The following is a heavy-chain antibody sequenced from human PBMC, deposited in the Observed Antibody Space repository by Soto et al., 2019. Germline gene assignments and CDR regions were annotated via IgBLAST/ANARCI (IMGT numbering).Heavy chain of an antibody. CDR3: ERDKITGLFDY. CDR2: INHSGST. Sequence: SETLSLTCAVYGGSFSGYYWTWIRQPPGTGLEWIGEINHSGSTNYNPSLKSRVTISVDTSKNQFSLKLTSVTAADTAVYYCERDKITGLFDYCGQGNLVTVSS. D-gene: IGHD2-8*02. V-gene: IGHV4-34*01. J-gene: IGHJ4*02. CDR1: GGSFSGYY.